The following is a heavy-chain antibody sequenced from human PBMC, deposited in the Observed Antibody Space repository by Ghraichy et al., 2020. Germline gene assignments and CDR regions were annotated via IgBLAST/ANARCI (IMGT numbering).Heavy chain of an antibody. CDR1: GYSFTSYW. V-gene: IGHV5-51*01. J-gene: IGHJ6*03. CDR2: IYPGDSDT. D-gene: IGHD5-18*01. CDR3: ARHLDTAMASYYMDV. Sequence: GESLNISCKGSGYSFTSYWIGWVRQMPGKGLEWMGIIYPGDSDTRYSPSFQGQVTISADKSISTAYLQWSSLKASDTAMYYCARHLDTAMASYYMDVWGKGTTVTVSS.